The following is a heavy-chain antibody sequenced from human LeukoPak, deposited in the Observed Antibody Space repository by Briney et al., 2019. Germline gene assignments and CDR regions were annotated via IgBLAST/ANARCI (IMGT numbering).Heavy chain of an antibody. CDR1: GFTFSSYG. J-gene: IGHJ4*02. CDR3: AKDRCRGGSCYFDY. Sequence: GGSLRLSCAASGFTFSSYGMHWVRQAPCKGLEWVAIIRYDGSNKYYADSVKGRFTISRDNSKNTLYLQMNSLRAEDTAVYYCAKDRCRGGSCYFDYWGQGTLVTVSS. D-gene: IGHD2-15*01. V-gene: IGHV3-30*02. CDR2: IRYDGSNK.